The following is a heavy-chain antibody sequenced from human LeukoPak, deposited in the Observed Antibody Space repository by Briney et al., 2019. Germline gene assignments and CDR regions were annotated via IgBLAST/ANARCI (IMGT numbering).Heavy chain of an antibody. CDR2: INHSGST. J-gene: IGHJ4*02. CDR1: GGSFSGYY. CDR3: ARRTVRGIIDY. V-gene: IGHV4-34*01. Sequence: PSETLSLTCAVYGGSFSGYYWSWIRQPPGKGLEWIGEINHSGSTNYNPSLKSRVTISGDTSKNQFSLRLSSVTAADTAVYYCARRTVRGIIDYWGQGTLVTVSS. D-gene: IGHD3-10*01.